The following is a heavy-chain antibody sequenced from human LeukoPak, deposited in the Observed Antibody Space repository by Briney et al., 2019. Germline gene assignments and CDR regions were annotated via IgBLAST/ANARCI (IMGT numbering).Heavy chain of an antibody. CDR3: ARASSGWYNWFDP. Sequence: SETLSLTCAVSGGSFSGYYWNWIRQPPGKGLEWIGEINHSGSTNYNPSLKSRVTISVDTSKNQFSLKLSSVTAADTAVYYCARASSGWYNWFDPWGQGTLVTVSS. V-gene: IGHV4-34*01. CDR2: INHSGST. CDR1: GGSFSGYY. D-gene: IGHD6-19*01. J-gene: IGHJ5*02.